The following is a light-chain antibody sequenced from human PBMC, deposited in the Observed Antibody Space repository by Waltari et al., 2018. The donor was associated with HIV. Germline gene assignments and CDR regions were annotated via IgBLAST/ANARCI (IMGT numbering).Light chain of an antibody. CDR3: QQYDYWPPIT. CDR1: QSVSSN. CDR2: GAS. J-gene: IGKJ5*01. Sequence: EIVMTQSPATLSVSPGERATLSCRASQSVSSNLAWYQKKPGQAPRLLIYGASTRATGIPARFSGSGSGTEFTLTISSLQSEDSAVYYCQQYDYWPPITFGQGTRLEI. V-gene: IGKV3-15*01.